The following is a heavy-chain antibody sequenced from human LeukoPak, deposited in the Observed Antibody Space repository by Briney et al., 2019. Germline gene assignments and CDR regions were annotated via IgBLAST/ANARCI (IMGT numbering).Heavy chain of an antibody. CDR1: GFTFSSYE. CDR2: ISSSGSTI. J-gene: IGHJ3*02. CDR3: AGVSGTNYGAFDI. V-gene: IGHV3-48*03. Sequence: SGGSLRLSCAASGFTFSSYEMNWVRQAPGKGLEWVSYISSSGSTIYYADSVKGRFTISRDNAKNSLYLQMNSLRAEDTAVYYCAGVSGTNYGAFDIWGQGTMVTVSS. D-gene: IGHD3-10*01.